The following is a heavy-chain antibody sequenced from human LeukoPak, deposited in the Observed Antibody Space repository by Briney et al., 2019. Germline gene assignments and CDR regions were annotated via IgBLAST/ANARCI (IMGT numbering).Heavy chain of an antibody. CDR3: STDWGHCNVSSCVPFDH. CDR1: GFSFSKAW. V-gene: IGHV3-15*01. D-gene: IGHD2/OR15-2a*01. J-gene: IGHJ4*02. CDR2: IKSNIDGGTT. Sequence: GGSLRLSCGASGFSFSKAWMNWVRQAPGKGLEWVGRIKSNIDGGTTEYAAPVKGRFTISRDDSKTTVYLQMKSLTAEDTAVYYCSTDWGHCNVSSCVPFDHWGQGTLVTVSS.